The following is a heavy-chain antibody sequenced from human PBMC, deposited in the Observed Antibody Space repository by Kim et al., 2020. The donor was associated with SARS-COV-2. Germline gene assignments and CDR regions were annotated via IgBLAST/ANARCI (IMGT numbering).Heavy chain of an antibody. Sequence: SETLSLTCTVSGGSISSSSYYWGWIRQPPGKGLEWIGSIYYSGSTYYNPSLKSRVTISVDTSKNQFSLKLSSVTAADTAVYYCARSTPYDILTGYWVQGFDYWGQGTLVTVSS. CDR2: IYYSGST. V-gene: IGHV4-39*01. D-gene: IGHD3-9*01. J-gene: IGHJ4*02. CDR1: GGSISSSSYY. CDR3: ARSTPYDILTGYWVQGFDY.